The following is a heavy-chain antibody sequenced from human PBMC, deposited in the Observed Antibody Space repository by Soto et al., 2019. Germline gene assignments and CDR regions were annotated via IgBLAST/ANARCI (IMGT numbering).Heavy chain of an antibody. J-gene: IGHJ5*02. CDR1: GASISSGDSF. V-gene: IGHV4-30-4*01. D-gene: IGHD2-15*01. Sequence: QVQLQESGPGLVKPSQTLSLTCTVSGASISSGDSFWSWIRQPPGKGLEWIAYIYSSGSTYYNPALKRRVAISIDTSRNQFSLSLSSRTAADTAVYCCGCFNRSFDPWGQGTLVTVSA. CDR3: GCFNRSFDP. CDR2: IYSSGST.